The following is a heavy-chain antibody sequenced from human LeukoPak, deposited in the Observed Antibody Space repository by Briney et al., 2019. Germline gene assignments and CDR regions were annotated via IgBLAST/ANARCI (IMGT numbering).Heavy chain of an antibody. CDR1: GYTFTGNY. CDR3: ARDYSSQAFDP. Sequence: ASVKVSCKASGYTFTGNYIHWVRQAPGQGLEWMGWITPNSGGTNYAQKFQGRVTTTRDTSISTAYMQLTWLRSDDTAVYYCARDYSSQAFDPWGQGTLVTVSS. V-gene: IGHV1-2*02. CDR2: ITPNSGGT. D-gene: IGHD5-18*01. J-gene: IGHJ5*02.